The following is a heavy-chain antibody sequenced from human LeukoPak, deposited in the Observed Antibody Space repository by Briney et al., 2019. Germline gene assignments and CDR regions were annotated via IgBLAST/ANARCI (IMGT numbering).Heavy chain of an antibody. V-gene: IGHV3-7*03. CDR3: ARKAHAMDV. J-gene: IGHJ6*04. CDR1: GFTFSNYW. CDR2: MKQDGSEK. Sequence: GGSLRLSCAASGFTFSNYWMSWVRQAPGKGLEWVANMKQDGSEKYYVDSVKGRFTISRDNAKNSLYLQMNSLRVEDTAVYYCARKAHAMDVWGKGTTVTVSS.